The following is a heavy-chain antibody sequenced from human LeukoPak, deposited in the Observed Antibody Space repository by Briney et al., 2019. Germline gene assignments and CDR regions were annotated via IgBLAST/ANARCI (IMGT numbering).Heavy chain of an antibody. V-gene: IGHV1-18*01. J-gene: IGHJ6*03. CDR1: GYTFTSYG. CDR2: ISAYNGNT. CDR3: ARPSGSFYYYYYMDV. Sequence: ASVKVSCKASGYTFTSYGITWVRQAPGQGLEWMGWISAYNGNTNYAQKLQGRVTMTTDTSTSTAYMELRSPRSDDTAVYFCARPSGSFYYYYYMDVWGKGTTVTVSS. D-gene: IGHD1-26*01.